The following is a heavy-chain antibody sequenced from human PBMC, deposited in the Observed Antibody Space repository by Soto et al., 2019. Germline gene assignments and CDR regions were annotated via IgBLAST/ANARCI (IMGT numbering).Heavy chain of an antibody. CDR3: ARQYYYESSGYYDY. V-gene: IGHV1-2*04. CDR2: INPNSGDT. CDR1: GYTFTGYY. D-gene: IGHD3-22*01. Sequence: QVQLVQSGAEVKKPGASVKVSCKASGYTFTGYYIHWVRQAPGQGLEWMGWINPNSGDTNYVQKFQGCVTMSRDTAITTAYMELSRLRSDDTAVYYCARQYYYESSGYYDYWGQGTLVTVSS. J-gene: IGHJ4*02.